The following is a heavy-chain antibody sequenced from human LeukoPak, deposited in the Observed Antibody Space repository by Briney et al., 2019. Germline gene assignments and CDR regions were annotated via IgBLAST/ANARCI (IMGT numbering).Heavy chain of an antibody. CDR1: GFTFSSYA. V-gene: IGHV3-64*01. CDR2: ISSNGGST. CDR3: ARGMATIQTSLDY. J-gene: IGHJ4*02. Sequence: ESGGSLRLSCAASGFTFSSYAMHWVRQAPGKGLEYVSAISSNGGSTYYANSVKGRFTISRDNSKNTLYLQMGSLRAEDMAVYYCARGMATIQTSLDYWGQGTPVTVSS. D-gene: IGHD5-12*01.